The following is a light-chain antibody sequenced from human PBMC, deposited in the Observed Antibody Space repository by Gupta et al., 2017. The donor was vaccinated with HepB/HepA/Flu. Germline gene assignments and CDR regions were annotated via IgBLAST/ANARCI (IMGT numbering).Light chain of an antibody. CDR3: QKYNSAPWT. CDR2: AAS. CDR1: QGISTF. J-gene: IGKJ1*01. Sequence: DIQMTQSPSSLSASVGDRVTITCRASQGISTFLAWYQQKPGKVPKLLIYAASTLQSGVPSRCSGSGSGTDFTLTISSLQPEDVATYYCQKYNSAPWTFGQGTKVEIK. V-gene: IGKV1-27*01.